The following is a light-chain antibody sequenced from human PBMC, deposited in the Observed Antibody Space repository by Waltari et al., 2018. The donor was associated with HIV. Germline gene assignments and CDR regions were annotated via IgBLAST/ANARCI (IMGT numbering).Light chain of an antibody. CDR2: KAS. Sequence: DIQMTQSPSTLSASVGDRVTITCRASHSISSWLAWYQQKPGKAPKLLIYKASSLESVVPSRFSGSGSGTEFTLTISSLQPDDFATYYCQQYNSYSPTFGQGTKLEIK. J-gene: IGKJ2*01. CDR3: QQYNSYSPT. V-gene: IGKV1-5*03. CDR1: HSISSW.